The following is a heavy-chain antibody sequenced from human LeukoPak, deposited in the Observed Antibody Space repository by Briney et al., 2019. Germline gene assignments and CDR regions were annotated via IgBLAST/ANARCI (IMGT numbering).Heavy chain of an antibody. D-gene: IGHD1-26*01. V-gene: IGHV3-30-3*01. CDR2: ISYDGSDK. CDR3: ARDPYSGSYYDY. CDR1: GFTFRTYA. J-gene: IGHJ4*02. Sequence: GGSPRLSCAASGFTFRTYAMHWVRQAPGKGLEWVAFISYDGSDKSYAGSVKGRITVSRGNSKNTLYLQMNSLRAEDTAVYYCARDPYSGSYYDYWGQGTLVTVS.